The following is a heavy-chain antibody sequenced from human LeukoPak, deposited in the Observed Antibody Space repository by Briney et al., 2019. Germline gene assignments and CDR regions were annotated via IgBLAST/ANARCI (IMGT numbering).Heavy chain of an antibody. D-gene: IGHD6-13*01. J-gene: IGHJ5*02. V-gene: IGHV4-30-2*01. CDR1: GGSITSGDYY. CDR3: ARAMAAAARFDP. CDR2: IYHSGST. Sequence: PSQTLSLTCTVSGGSITSGDYYWSWIRQQPGKGLEWIGYIYHSGSTYYNPSLKSRVTISVDRSKNQFSLKLSSVTAADTAVYYCARAMAAAARFDPWGQGTLVTVSS.